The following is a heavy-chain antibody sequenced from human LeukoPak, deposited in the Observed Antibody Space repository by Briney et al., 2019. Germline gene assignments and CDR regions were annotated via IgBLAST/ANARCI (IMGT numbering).Heavy chain of an antibody. CDR2: MYTSGST. Sequence: SETLSLTCTVSGGSISSSSYYWGWIRQPAGKGLEWIGRMYTSGSTNYNPSLKSRVTMSVDTSKNQFSLKLSSVTAADTAVYYCARDVVAAAGSFDYWGQGTQVTVSS. D-gene: IGHD6-13*01. CDR1: GGSISSSSYY. CDR3: ARDVVAAAGSFDY. J-gene: IGHJ4*02. V-gene: IGHV4-61*02.